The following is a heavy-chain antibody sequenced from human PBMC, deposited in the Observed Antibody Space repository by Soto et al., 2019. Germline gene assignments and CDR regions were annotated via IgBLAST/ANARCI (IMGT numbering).Heavy chain of an antibody. CDR3: ARRNYDTLTGYLNHFEY. CDR1: GYSFSNYW. J-gene: IGHJ4*02. D-gene: IGHD3-9*01. V-gene: IGHV5-51*01. Sequence: GESLKISCKGSGYSFSNYWIGWVRQMPGKGLEWMGIIYPGDSDTTYSPSFQGQVTISADKSISTAYLQWSSLKASDTAMYYCARRNYDTLTGYLNHFEYWGQGTQVTVSS. CDR2: IYPGDSDT.